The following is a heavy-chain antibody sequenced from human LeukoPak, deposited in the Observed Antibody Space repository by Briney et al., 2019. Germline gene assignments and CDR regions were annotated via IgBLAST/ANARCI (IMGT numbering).Heavy chain of an antibody. CDR3: AEADTTLDPCDH. CDR1: GFTFDDYT. Sequence: RGSLRLSCAASGFTFDDYTMHWVRQAPGRGLEWVSLISWDAGRTYYADSVKGRFTISRDNSKNSLYLQMNSLRTEDTALYYCAEADTTLDPCDHGGQGTLVTVSS. CDR2: ISWDAGRT. V-gene: IGHV3-43*01. J-gene: IGHJ4*02. D-gene: IGHD5-18*01.